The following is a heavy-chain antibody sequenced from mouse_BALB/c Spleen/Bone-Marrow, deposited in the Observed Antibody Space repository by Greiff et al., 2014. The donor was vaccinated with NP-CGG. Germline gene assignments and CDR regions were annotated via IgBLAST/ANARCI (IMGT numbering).Heavy chain of an antibody. D-gene: IGHD2-3*01. Sequence: VQLQQSGPELVKPGASVKISCKASGYSFNGYFMNWVKQSHGKSLEWIGRINPYNGDTFYNQKFKGKATFTVDKSSSTAHMELLSMPSEDSAVYYCGRGDEYDGDFDRWGQGTTLTVSS. CDR1: GYSFNGYF. CDR3: GRGDEYDGDFDR. CDR2: INPYNGDT. V-gene: IGHV1-37*01. J-gene: IGHJ2*01.